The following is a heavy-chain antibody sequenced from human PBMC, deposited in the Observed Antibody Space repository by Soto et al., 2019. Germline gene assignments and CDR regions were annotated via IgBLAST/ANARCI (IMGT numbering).Heavy chain of an antibody. CDR2: MNPNSGNT. CDR3: ARVGIYDFWSGYLLYYGMDV. V-gene: IGHV1-8*01. CDR1: GYTFTSYD. D-gene: IGHD3-3*01. J-gene: IGHJ6*02. Sequence: ASVKVSCKASGYTFTSYDINWVRQATGQGLERMGWMNPNSGNTGYAQKFQGRVTMTRNTSISTAYMELSSLRSEDTAVYYCARVGIYDFWSGYLLYYGMDVWGQGTTVTVSS.